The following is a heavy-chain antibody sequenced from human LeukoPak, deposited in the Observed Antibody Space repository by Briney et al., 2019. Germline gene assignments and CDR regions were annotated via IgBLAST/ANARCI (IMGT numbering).Heavy chain of an antibody. CDR1: GGSFSGYY. CDR2: INHSGST. D-gene: IGHD2-15*01. Sequence: SETLSLTCAVYGGSFSGYYWSWIRQPPGKGLEWIGEINHSGSTNYNPSLKSRVTISVDTSKNQFSLKLSSVTAADTAVYYCARLNGAIAVSTYPHYYYYMDVWGKGTTVTISS. CDR3: ARLNGAIAVSTYPHYYYYMDV. J-gene: IGHJ6*03. V-gene: IGHV4-34*01.